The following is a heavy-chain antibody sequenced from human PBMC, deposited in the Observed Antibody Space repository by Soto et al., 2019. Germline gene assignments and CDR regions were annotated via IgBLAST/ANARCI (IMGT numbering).Heavy chain of an antibody. CDR3: ARDNIVVVPAAITHNWFDP. D-gene: IGHD2-2*01. V-gene: IGHV1-69*01. CDR1: GGTFSSYA. CDR2: IIPIFGTA. J-gene: IGHJ5*02. Sequence: QVQLVQSGAEVKKPGSSVKVSCTASGGTFSSYAISWVRQAPGQGLEWMGGIIPIFGTANYAQKFQGRVTITADEATSTAYMALSSLRSEDTAVYYCARDNIVVVPAAITHNWFDPWGQGTLVTVSS.